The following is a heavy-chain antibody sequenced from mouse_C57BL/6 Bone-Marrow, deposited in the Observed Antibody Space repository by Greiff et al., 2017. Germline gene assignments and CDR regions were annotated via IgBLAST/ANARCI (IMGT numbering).Heavy chain of an antibody. CDR1: GYTFTSYW. D-gene: IGHD2-5*01. V-gene: IGHV1-59*01. Sequence: QVQLQQPGAELVRPGTSVKLSCKASGYTFTSYWMHWVKQRPGQGLEWIGVIDPSDSYTNYNQKFKGKATLTVDTSSSTAYMQLSSLTSEDSAVXYCARGGAYYSNYEDYWGQGTTLTVSS. CDR2: IDPSDSYT. J-gene: IGHJ2*01. CDR3: ARGGAYYSNYEDY.